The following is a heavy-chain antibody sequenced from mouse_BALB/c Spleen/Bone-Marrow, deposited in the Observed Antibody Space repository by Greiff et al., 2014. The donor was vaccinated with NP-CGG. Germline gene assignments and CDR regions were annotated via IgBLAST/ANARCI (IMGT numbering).Heavy chain of an antibody. CDR3: ARSAPPPY. Sequence: DVKLVESGGGLVQPGGSRKLSCAASGFTFSSFGMHWVRQAPEKGLEWVAYISSGSSTIYYADTVKGRFTISRDNPKNTLFLQMTSLRSEDTAMYYCARSAPPPYWGQGTLVTVSA. CDR2: ISSGSSTI. CDR1: GFTFSSFG. J-gene: IGHJ3*01. V-gene: IGHV5-17*02.